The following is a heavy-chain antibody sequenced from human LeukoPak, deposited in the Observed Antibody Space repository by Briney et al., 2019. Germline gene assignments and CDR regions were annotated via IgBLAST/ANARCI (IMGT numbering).Heavy chain of an antibody. V-gene: IGHV4-4*02. J-gene: IGHJ4*02. CDR2: MYHSGST. CDR3: ARENLAAPNYYFDY. D-gene: IGHD6-6*01. CDR1: GGSISSSNW. Sequence: SGTLSLTCAVSGGSISSSNWWSWVRQPPGKGLEWIGEMYHSGSTNYNPSLKSRVTISVDKSKNQFSLKLSSVTAADTAVYYCARENLAAPNYYFDYWGQGTLVTVSS.